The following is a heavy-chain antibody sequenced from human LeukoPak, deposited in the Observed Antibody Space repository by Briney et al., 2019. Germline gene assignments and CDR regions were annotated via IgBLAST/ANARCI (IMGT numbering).Heavy chain of an antibody. V-gene: IGHV3-30*03. D-gene: IGHD4-23*01. CDR2: ISYDGSNK. J-gene: IGHJ2*01. Sequence: GGSLRLSCAASGFTFNSYGMHWVRQAPGKGLEWVAVISYDGSNKYYADSVKGRFTISRDNSKDTLFLQMNSLRAEDTAVYYCARDYYGGNSEVISWHFDLWGRGTLVSVSS. CDR1: GFTFNSYG. CDR3: ARDYYGGNSEVISWHFDL.